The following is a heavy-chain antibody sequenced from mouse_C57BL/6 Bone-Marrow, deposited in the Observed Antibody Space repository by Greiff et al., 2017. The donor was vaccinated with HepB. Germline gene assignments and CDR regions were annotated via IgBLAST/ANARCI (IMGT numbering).Heavy chain of an antibody. Sequence: QVQLKESGPGLVAPSQSLSITCTVSGFSFTSYGVSWVRQPPGKGLEWLGVIWGDGSTNYHSALISRLGISKDNSKRQVFLKLNSLQTDDTATYYCAKRAEYYGRYFDVWGTGTTVTVSS. V-gene: IGHV2-3*01. CDR2: IWGDGST. J-gene: IGHJ1*03. D-gene: IGHD1-1*01. CDR1: GFSFTSYG. CDR3: AKRAEYYGRYFDV.